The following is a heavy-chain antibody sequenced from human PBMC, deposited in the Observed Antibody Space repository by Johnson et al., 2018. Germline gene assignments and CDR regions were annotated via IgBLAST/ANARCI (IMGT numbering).Heavy chain of an antibody. CDR3: ARERGLCRGAGCYRHSYYMDV. D-gene: IGHD2-15*01. V-gene: IGHV3-30*03. Sequence: VQLVETGGGVVQPGRSLRVSCAASGFTFSNYGMHWVRQAAGKGLEWLAFISYDGSNKDYADSVKGRFTISRDNSKNTLYLQMNSLRAEDTALYFCARERGLCRGAGCYRHSYYMDVWGKGTTVTVSS. CDR2: ISYDGSNK. CDR1: GFTFSNYG. J-gene: IGHJ6*03.